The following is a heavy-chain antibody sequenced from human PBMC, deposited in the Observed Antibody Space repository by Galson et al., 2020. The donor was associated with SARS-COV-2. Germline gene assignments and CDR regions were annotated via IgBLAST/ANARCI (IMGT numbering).Heavy chain of an antibody. V-gene: IGHV3-23*01. CDR1: GFIFHTYD. J-gene: IGHJ4*02. Sequence: GGSLRLSCAASGFIFHTYDMTWVRQAPGKGLEWVGSIGGGGISTHYADSVKGRFTISRDNSKNTLYLQMNSLMFEDTAIYFCVKGGWLDYWGQGTLVSVSS. D-gene: IGHD6-19*01. CDR3: VKGGWLDY. CDR2: IGGGGIST.